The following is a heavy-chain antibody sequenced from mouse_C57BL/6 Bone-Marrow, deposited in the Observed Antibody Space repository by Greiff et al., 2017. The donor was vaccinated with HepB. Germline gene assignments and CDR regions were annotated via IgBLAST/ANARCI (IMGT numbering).Heavy chain of an antibody. J-gene: IGHJ1*03. Sequence: QVQLQQSGAELAKPGASVKLSCKASGYTFTSYWMHWVKQRPGQGLEWIGYINPSSGYTKYKQKFKDKATLTADKSSSTAYMQLSSLTYEDSAVYYCARERLYYYGSSYGWYFDVWGTGTTVTVSS. CDR1: GYTFTSYW. CDR2: INPSSGYT. CDR3: ARERLYYYGSSYGWYFDV. D-gene: IGHD1-1*01. V-gene: IGHV1-7*01.